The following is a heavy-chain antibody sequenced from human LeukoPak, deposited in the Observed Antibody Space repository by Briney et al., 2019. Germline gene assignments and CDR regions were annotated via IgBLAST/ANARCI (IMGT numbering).Heavy chain of an antibody. J-gene: IGHJ5*02. CDR2: ISYNGNT. CDR1: GGSISSSSYN. CDR3: ARITAMVTA. V-gene: IGHV4-39*01. Sequence: SETLSLTCTVSGGSISSSSYNWGWIRQPPGKGLEWIGTISYNGNTFYNPSLLRSRVTMSVDTSKNQFSLMLTSVTAADTAVYYCARITAMVTAWGQGTLVTVSS. D-gene: IGHD5-18*01.